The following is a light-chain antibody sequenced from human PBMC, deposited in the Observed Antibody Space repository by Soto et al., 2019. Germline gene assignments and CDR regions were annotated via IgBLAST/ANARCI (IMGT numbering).Light chain of an antibody. V-gene: IGKV1-27*01. Sequence: DIQMTQSRSSLSASVGDRVTITCRASQDISNYLAWYQQKPGKVPKLLIYAASTLQSGVPSRFSGSGSGTDFSLTITSLQPEDVATYYCQMCNSAHALTFGGGTKIEIK. CDR2: AAS. CDR3: QMCNSAHALT. J-gene: IGKJ4*01. CDR1: QDISNY.